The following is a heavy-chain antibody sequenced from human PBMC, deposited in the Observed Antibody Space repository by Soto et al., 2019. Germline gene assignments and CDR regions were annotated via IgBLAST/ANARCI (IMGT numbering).Heavy chain of an antibody. J-gene: IGHJ4*02. D-gene: IGHD3-22*01. V-gene: IGHV3-30*18. CDR3: AKDGHYYDSSGYYPDFDY. Sequence: PGGSLRLSCAASGFTFSSYGMHWVRQALGKGLEWVAVISYDGSNKYYADSVKGRFTVSRDNSKNTLYLQMNSLRAEDTAVYYCAKDGHYYDSSGYYPDFDYWGQGTLVTVSS. CDR1: GFTFSSYG. CDR2: ISYDGSNK.